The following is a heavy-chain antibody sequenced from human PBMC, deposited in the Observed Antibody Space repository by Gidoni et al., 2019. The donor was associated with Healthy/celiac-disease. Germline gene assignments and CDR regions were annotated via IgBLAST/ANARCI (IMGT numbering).Heavy chain of an antibody. CDR2: ISSSSSYT. Sequence: QVQRVESGGGLVKPGGSLRLSCAASGVTFSDYYRSWIRQAPGKGLEWVSYISSSSSYTNYADSVKGRFTISRDNAKNSLYLQMNSLRAEDTAVYYCARDHYSGYGSGRSDTFDYWGQGTLVTVSS. CDR3: ARDHYSGYGSGRSDTFDY. CDR1: GVTFSDYY. J-gene: IGHJ4*02. D-gene: IGHD3-10*01. V-gene: IGHV3-11*05.